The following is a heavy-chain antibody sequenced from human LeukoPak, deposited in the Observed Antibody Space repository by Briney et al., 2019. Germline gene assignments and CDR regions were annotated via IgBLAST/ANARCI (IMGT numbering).Heavy chain of an antibody. CDR3: ARSPRGLIDY. CDR1: GFTFSSYE. D-gene: IGHD3-22*01. J-gene: IGHJ4*02. V-gene: IGHV3-48*03. CDR2: ISSSGSTI. Sequence: PGGSLRLSCAASGFTFSSYEMNWVRQAPGKGLVWVSYISSSGSTIYYADSVKGRFTISRDNAKNSLYLQMNSLRAEDTAVYYCARSPRGLIDYWGQGTLVTVSS.